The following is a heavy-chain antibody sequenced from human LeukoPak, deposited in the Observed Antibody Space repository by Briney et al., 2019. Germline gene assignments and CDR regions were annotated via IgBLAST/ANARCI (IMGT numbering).Heavy chain of an antibody. CDR3: ARDDGDYHYYYGMDV. D-gene: IGHD4-17*01. CDR1: GFTLSIYG. Sequence: GGSLRLSCAAAGFTLSIYGMNWVRQDPGKGLEWVSYISSSGSNIYYADSVKGRFTISRDNAKNSLYLQMNSLRAEDTAVYYCARDDGDYHYYYGMDVWGKGTTVTVSS. CDR2: ISSSGSNI. V-gene: IGHV3-48*03. J-gene: IGHJ6*01.